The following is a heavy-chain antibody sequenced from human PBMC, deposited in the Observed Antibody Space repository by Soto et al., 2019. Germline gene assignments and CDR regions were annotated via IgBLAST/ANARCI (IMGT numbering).Heavy chain of an antibody. CDR1: GASISSGGYY. J-gene: IGHJ5*02. Sequence: QVQLQESGPGLVKPSQTLSLSCTVSGASISSGGYYWSWIRQHPGKGLEWIGYIYHGGCTDYNPSLKSRVAISVDTSKNQFSLKLSSVTAADTAVYYCARGWTTVVTPGWFDPWGQGTLVTVSS. CDR2: IYHGGCT. CDR3: ARGWTTVVTPGWFDP. D-gene: IGHD2-21*02. V-gene: IGHV4-31*03.